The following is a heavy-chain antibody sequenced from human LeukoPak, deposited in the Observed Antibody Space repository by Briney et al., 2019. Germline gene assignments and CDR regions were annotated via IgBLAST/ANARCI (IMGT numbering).Heavy chain of an antibody. J-gene: IGHJ4*02. CDR1: GFTFSSYS. Sequence: GGALRVSCAASGFTFSSYSLNWVRQAPGKGLGWVSFISSSTITIYYADSVKGRFTISRDNAEKSLYLQMNSLRAEDTAVYYCARDRGGSYSAIDYWGQGTLVTVSS. V-gene: IGHV3-48*04. D-gene: IGHD2-15*01. CDR2: ISSSTITI. CDR3: ARDRGGSYSAIDY.